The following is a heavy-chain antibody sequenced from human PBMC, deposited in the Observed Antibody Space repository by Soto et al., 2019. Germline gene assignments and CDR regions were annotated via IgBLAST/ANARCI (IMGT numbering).Heavy chain of an antibody. Sequence: QVQLQESGTGLVKPSGTLSLTCAVSGDSISSSNWWSWVRQPKGKVLDWIGEIYHSGSTNYNPSLKRRVNISVDKSKNQFSLKLSSVTDADTAVYYCARVERQQLRDYWGQGTLVTVSS. CDR2: IYHSGST. J-gene: IGHJ4*02. V-gene: IGHV4-4*02. CDR3: ARVERQQLRDY. D-gene: IGHD6-13*01. CDR1: GDSISSSNW.